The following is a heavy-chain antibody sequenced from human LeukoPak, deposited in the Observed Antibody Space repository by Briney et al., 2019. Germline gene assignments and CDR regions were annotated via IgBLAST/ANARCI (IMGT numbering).Heavy chain of an antibody. Sequence: GGSLRLSCAASGFTFDDYAMHWVRQAPGKGLEWVSGISWNSGSIGYADSVKGRFTISRDNAKNSLYLQMNSLRAEDTAVYYCAKVPPVEGDDDAFDIWGQGTMVTVSS. CDR3: AKVPPVEGDDDAFDI. D-gene: IGHD2-21*02. CDR1: GFTFDDYA. V-gene: IGHV3-9*01. CDR2: ISWNSGSI. J-gene: IGHJ3*02.